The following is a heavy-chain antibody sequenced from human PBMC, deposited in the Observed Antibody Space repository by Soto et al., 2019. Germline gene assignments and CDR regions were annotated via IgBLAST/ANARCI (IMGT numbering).Heavy chain of an antibody. CDR3: ARDTRYYDSSGYYYGGYGMDV. V-gene: IGHV3-48*03. J-gene: IGHJ6*02. D-gene: IGHD3-22*01. CDR2: ISSSGSTI. Sequence: QPGGSLRLSCAASGFTFSSYEMNWVRQAPGKGLEWVSYISSSGSTIYYADSVKGRFTISRDNAKNSLYLQMNSLRAEDTAVYYCARDTRYYDSSGYYYGGYGMDVWGQGTTVTVSS. CDR1: GFTFSSYE.